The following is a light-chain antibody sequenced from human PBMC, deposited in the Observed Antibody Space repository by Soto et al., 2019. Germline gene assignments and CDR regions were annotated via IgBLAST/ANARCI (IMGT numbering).Light chain of an antibody. CDR1: QSVSSSY. J-gene: IGKJ1*01. Sequence: EIVLTQSPGTLSLSPGERATLSCRASQSVSSSYLAWYQQKPGQAPRLLIYGASSRATGIPDRFSGSGSGTDFTLTISRLEFEDFAVYYCQQYGSSPGGTFGQGTKVDIK. CDR3: QQYGSSPGGT. V-gene: IGKV3-20*01. CDR2: GAS.